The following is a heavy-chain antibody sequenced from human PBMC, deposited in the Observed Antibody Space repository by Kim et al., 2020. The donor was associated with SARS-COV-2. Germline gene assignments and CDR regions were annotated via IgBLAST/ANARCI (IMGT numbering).Heavy chain of an antibody. D-gene: IGHD5-12*01. CDR1: GFTFSSYA. CDR2: ISGSGGST. V-gene: IGHV3-23*01. CDR3: ARERWLQLRNWYFDL. J-gene: IGHJ2*01. Sequence: GGSLRLSCAASGFTFSSYAMSWVRQAPGKGLEWVSAISGSGGSTYYADSVKGRFTISRDNSKNTLYLQMNSLRAEDTAVYYCARERWLQLRNWYFDLWGRGTLVTVSS.